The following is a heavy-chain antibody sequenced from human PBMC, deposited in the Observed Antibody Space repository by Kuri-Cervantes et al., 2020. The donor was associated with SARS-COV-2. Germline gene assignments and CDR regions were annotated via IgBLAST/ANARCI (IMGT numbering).Heavy chain of an antibody. V-gene: IGHV5-10-1*01. Sequence: GGAPKTSLKGSGCIFTSYWISWVRQMPGKGLEWKGRIDPSYSYNNYSTSFQGHVTISADKSISTAYLQWSSLKASDTAMYYCARQLPNPYYSSGGICYCMDVWGQGTTVTVSS. CDR2: IDPSYSYN. J-gene: IGHJ6*02. D-gene: IGHD6-19*01. CDR1: GCIFTSYW. CDR3: ARQLPNPYYSSGGICYCMDV.